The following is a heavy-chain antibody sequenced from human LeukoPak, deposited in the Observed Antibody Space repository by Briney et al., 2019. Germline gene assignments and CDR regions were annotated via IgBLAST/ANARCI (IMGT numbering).Heavy chain of an antibody. CDR2: INWDGGST. CDR3: ARIEYSSSHPYYYYYYMDV. Sequence: GGSLRLSCAASGFTFDDYGMSWVRQAPGKGLEWVSGINWDGGSTGYADSVKGRFTISRDNAKNSLYLQMNSLRAEDTALYYCARIEYSSSHPYYYYYYMDVWGKGTTVTVSS. J-gene: IGHJ6*03. V-gene: IGHV3-20*04. D-gene: IGHD6-6*01. CDR1: GFTFDDYG.